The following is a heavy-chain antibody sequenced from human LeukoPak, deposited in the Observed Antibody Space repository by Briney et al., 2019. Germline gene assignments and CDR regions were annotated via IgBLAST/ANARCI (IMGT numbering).Heavy chain of an antibody. CDR2: IKTDGTKQ. J-gene: IGHJ4*02. Sequence: GGSLRLSCAASGITFSNYWLSWVRQAPGKGLEWVANIKTDGTKQYYVDSVKGRFTISRDNAKNSLYLQMNSLRAEDTGVYYCARDGIDGFIDYWGQGTLVTVSS. D-gene: IGHD5-24*01. CDR3: ARDGIDGFIDY. V-gene: IGHV3-7*01. CDR1: GITFSNYW.